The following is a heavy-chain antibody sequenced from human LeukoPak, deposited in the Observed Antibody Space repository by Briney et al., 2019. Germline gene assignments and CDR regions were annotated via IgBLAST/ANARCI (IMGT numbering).Heavy chain of an antibody. CDR2: IKQDGSKK. D-gene: IGHD2-21*01. V-gene: IGHV3-7*03. Sequence: GGSLRLSCVASGFPFSSYWMTWVRQAPGKGLEWVANIKQDGSKKSYVDSVKGRFTISRDNAKNSLYLQMNSLRAEDTAVYYCARLRYSDYWGQGTLVTVSS. CDR3: ARLRYSDY. CDR1: GFPFSSYW. J-gene: IGHJ4*02.